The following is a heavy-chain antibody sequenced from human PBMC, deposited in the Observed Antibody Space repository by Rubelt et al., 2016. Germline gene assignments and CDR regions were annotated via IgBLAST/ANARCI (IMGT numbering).Heavy chain of an antibody. CDR3: TRDRGGGWYVSDASDI. CDR2: SGSGVST. CDR1: GFTVSTTY. D-gene: IGHD6-19*01. Sequence: EVRLVESGGALIQPGGSLRLSCAASGFTVSTTYMSWVRQAPGKGLEWVSGISGSGVSTYYADPVKGRFTISRDNSKNTLYLQMNSLRAEDTAMYYCTRDRGGGWYVSDASDIWGQGTMVIVSS. J-gene: IGHJ3*02. V-gene: IGHV3-53*01.